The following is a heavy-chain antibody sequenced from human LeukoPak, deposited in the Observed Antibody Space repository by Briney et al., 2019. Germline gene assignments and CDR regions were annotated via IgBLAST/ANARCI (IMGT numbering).Heavy chain of an antibody. CDR2: ISSRSSFI. V-gene: IGHV3-21*05. CDR1: GFTFSTYN. CDR3: ARPHYGYAFDI. D-gene: IGHD3-10*01. J-gene: IGHJ3*02. Sequence: PGGSLRLSCVASGFTFSTYNLNWVRQAPGKGLEWVSYISSRSSFIYYADSVKGRFTISRDNSKNTLYLQMNSLRAEDTAVYYCARPHYGYAFDIWGQGTMVTVSS.